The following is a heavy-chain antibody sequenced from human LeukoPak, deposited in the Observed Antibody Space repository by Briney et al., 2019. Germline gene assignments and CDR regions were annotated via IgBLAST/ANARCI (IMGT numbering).Heavy chain of an antibody. D-gene: IGHD3-10*01. Sequence: PGGSLRLSCAASGFTFSSYGMHWVRQAPGKGLEWVAFIRYDGSNKYYADSVKGRFTIPRDNSKNTLYLQMNSLRAEDTAVYYCAKDTHGLLWFGESWGQGTLVTVSS. J-gene: IGHJ5*02. CDR2: IRYDGSNK. CDR3: AKDTHGLLWFGES. V-gene: IGHV3-30*02. CDR1: GFTFSSYG.